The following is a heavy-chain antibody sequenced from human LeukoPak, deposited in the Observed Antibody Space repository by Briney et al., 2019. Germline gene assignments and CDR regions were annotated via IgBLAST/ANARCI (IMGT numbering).Heavy chain of an antibody. CDR1: GGSISRHY. D-gene: IGHD6-13*01. V-gene: IGHV4-59*11. CDR3: ARPKAAGAFDY. CDR2: VHHSGST. J-gene: IGHJ4*02. Sequence: SETLSLTCSVSGGSISRHYWTWIRQPPGKGLEWIGFVHHSGSTNYNPSLKSRVSTSLDTSKNQISLHLRSVTAADTAVYYCARPKAAGAFDYWGQGIRVSVSS.